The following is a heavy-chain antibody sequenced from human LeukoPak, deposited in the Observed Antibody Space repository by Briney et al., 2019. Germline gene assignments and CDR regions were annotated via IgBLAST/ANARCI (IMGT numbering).Heavy chain of an antibody. CDR1: GFTFSNYA. CDR3: AEGSTTFGY. CDR2: IPYDESNK. Sequence: GGSLRLSCAASGFTFSNYAMLWVRQAPGKGLEWVAVIPYDESNKYYADSVKGRFTISRDNAKNSLYLQMNSLRAEDTAVYYCAEGSTTFGYWGQGTLVTVSS. V-gene: IGHV3-30-3*01. D-gene: IGHD5/OR15-5a*01. J-gene: IGHJ4*02.